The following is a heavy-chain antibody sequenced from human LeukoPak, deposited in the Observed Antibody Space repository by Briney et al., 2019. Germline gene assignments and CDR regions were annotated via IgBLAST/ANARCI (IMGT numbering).Heavy chain of an antibody. V-gene: IGHV4-59*01. CDR1: GGSMSTYY. Sequence: PSETLSLTCTVSGGSMSTYYWTWIRQPPGKGLECFGFIYYTGSTNYNPPLKSRVTISVDTSKNQFTLKLSSVTAADTAVYYCAGMRITTPTVRTLDYWGQGTLVTVSS. CDR2: IYYTGST. J-gene: IGHJ4*02. CDR3: AGMRITTPTVRTLDY. D-gene: IGHD1-14*01.